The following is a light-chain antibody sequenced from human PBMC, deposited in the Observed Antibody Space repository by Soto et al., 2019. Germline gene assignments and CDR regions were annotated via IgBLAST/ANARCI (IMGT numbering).Light chain of an antibody. Sequence: EIVITQSPATLSVSPGERATLSCRASQSVSSHLAWYQQKPGQAPRLLIYGASTRATGIPARFSGSGSGTELTLTLSSLQSEDFAVYDGQEYSDWPSWTFGQGTKVDIK. V-gene: IGKV3-15*01. CDR1: QSVSSH. J-gene: IGKJ1*01. CDR3: QEYSDWPSWT. CDR2: GAS.